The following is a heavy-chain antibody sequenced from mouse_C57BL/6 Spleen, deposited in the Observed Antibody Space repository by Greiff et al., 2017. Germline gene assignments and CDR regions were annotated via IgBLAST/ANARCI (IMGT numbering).Heavy chain of an antibody. CDR2: INPNNGGT. D-gene: IGHD2-1*01. CDR1: GYTFTDYN. Sequence: VQLQQSGPELVKPGASVKIPCKASGYTFTDYNMDWVKQSHGQSLEWIGDINPNNGGTIYNQKFKGKATLTVDKSSSTAYMEHRSLTSEDTADYYCERHYGNYFDYWGQGTTLTVSS. CDR3: ERHYGNYFDY. V-gene: IGHV1-18*01. J-gene: IGHJ2*01.